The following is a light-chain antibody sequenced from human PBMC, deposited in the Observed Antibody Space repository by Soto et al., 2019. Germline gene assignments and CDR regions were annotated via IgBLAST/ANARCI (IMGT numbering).Light chain of an antibody. Sequence: QSALTQPASVSGSPGQSITISCTGTSSDVGAYNYVSWYQQHPGKAPKLMIYEVSNRPSGVSNRFSGSKPGNTASLTISGLQAEDEADYYCSSFTTITTWVFGGATKLTVL. CDR3: SSFTTITTWV. J-gene: IGLJ3*02. CDR1: SSDVGAYNY. CDR2: EVS. V-gene: IGLV2-14*01.